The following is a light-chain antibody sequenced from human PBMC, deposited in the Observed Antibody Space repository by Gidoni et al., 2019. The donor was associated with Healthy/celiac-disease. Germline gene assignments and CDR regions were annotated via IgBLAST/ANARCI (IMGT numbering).Light chain of an antibody. V-gene: IGKV3-20*01. CDR3: QQYGSSSRSLYT. CDR1: QRVSSSY. CDR2: RAS. Sequence: IVLTRSPGNLSLSQGKRATLSCRASQRVSSSYLACYQQKPGQAPRLPIHRASSRSTGIPDRLTGSGSGTDFTLTISRLEPEDFAVYSCQQYGSSSRSLYTFGQGTKLEIK. J-gene: IGKJ2*01.